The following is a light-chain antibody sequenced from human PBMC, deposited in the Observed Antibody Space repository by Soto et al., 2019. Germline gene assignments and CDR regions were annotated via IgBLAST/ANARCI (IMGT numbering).Light chain of an antibody. CDR3: QQYDSYEYT. V-gene: IGKV1-5*03. CDR1: QSITNL. J-gene: IGKJ2*01. Sequence: DIQMTQSPSTLSASVGDRVTITCRASQSITNLLAWYQQKPGKAPKLLIYKASILETGVPSRFSGSGSGTEFTLTISSLQPDDFATYYCQQYDSYEYTFGQGTKLEIK. CDR2: KAS.